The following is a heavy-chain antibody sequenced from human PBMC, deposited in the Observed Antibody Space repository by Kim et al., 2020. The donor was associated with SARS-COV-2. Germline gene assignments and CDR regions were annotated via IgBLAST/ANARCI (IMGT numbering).Heavy chain of an antibody. CDR1: GFTFSSYG. V-gene: IGHV3-30*18. CDR2: ISYDGSNK. J-gene: IGHJ5*02. CDR3: AKGQMFYGDPPGDWFDP. Sequence: GGSLRLSCAASGFTFSSYGMHWVRQAPGKGLEWVAVISYDGSNKYYADSVKGRFTISRDNSKNTLYLQMNSLRAEDTAVYYCAKGQMFYGDPPGDWFDPWGQGTLVTVSS. D-gene: IGHD4-17*01.